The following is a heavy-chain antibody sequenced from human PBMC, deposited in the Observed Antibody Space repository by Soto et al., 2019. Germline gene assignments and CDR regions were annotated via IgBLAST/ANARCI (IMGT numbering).Heavy chain of an antibody. Sequence: SETLSLTCTVSGDSFSNYYCNWVRKSAGKGLEWIGRIYPTGSTTYNPSLKSRLTMSVDTSKNQFSLRLTSMTAADTAVYYCATGRSEVVPGAMDTWGQGTLVTV. D-gene: IGHD2-2*01. V-gene: IGHV4-4*07. CDR3: ATGRSEVVPGAMDT. CDR1: GDSFSNYY. J-gene: IGHJ5*02. CDR2: IYPTGST.